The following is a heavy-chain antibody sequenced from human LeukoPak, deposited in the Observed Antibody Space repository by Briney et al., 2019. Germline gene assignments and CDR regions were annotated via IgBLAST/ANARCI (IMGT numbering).Heavy chain of an antibody. Sequence: PGGSLRPSCAASGFTFSSYAMSWVRQAPGKGLEWVSGISGSGGSTYYADSVKGRFTISRDNSKNTLYLQMNSLRAEDTAVFYCAKKGYCSSTSCYSAPGFDYWGQGTLVTVSS. CDR2: ISGSGGST. V-gene: IGHV3-23*01. D-gene: IGHD2-2*01. CDR1: GFTFSSYA. CDR3: AKKGYCSSTSCYSAPGFDY. J-gene: IGHJ4*02.